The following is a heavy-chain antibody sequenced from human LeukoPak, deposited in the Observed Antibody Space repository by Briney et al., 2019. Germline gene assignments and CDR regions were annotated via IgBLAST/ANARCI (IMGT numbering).Heavy chain of an antibody. CDR1: RDSISNYY. J-gene: IGHJ5*02. CDR2: ISYNGGT. CDR3: ARRVMMSGTGGPDTWLDP. D-gene: IGHD1-26*01. Sequence: PSETLSLTCTVSRDSISNYYWNWIRQPPGKGLEWVGYISYNGGTKYNPSLQSRVTISIDTSKNQFSLNLRSVTAADTAVYFCARRVMMSGTGGPDTWLDPWGQGILVAVS. V-gene: IGHV4-59*08.